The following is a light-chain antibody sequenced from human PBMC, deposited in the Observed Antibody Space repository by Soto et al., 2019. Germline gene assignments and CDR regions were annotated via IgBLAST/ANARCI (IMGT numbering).Light chain of an antibody. J-gene: IGLJ2*01. CDR3: QSYDSSLSGRVV. Sequence: QSVLTQPPSVSGAPGQRVTISCTGSSSNIGAGYDVHWYQQLPGTATKLLIYGNSNRPSGVPDRFSGSKSGTSASLAITGLQAEDEADYYCQSYDSSLSGRVVFGGGTKLTVL. CDR1: SSNIGAGYD. V-gene: IGLV1-40*01. CDR2: GNS.